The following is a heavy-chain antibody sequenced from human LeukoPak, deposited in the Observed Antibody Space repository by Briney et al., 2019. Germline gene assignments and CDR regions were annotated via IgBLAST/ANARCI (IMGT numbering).Heavy chain of an antibody. Sequence: GGSLRLSCAASGFTFSSYRMTWVRQAPGKGLEWVANINQDGSEKYYMDSVKGRFTISRDNAKNSLYVQMNSLRAEDTAVYYCARDTRRYYYGSGRANSNRFDYWGQGTLVTVSS. CDR1: GFTFSSYR. CDR3: ARDTRRYYYGSGRANSNRFDY. V-gene: IGHV3-7*03. J-gene: IGHJ4*02. D-gene: IGHD3-10*01. CDR2: INQDGSEK.